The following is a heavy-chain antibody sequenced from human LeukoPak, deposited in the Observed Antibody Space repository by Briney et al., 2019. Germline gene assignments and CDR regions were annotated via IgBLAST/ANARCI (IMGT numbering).Heavy chain of an antibody. J-gene: IGHJ6*03. V-gene: IGHV1-69*05. D-gene: IGHD5-24*01. CDR2: IIPIFGTA. CDR3: ASYRGDGYNSDYYYYYMDV. Sequence: ASVKVSCKASGGTFSSYAISWVRQAPGQGLEWMGGIIPIFGTANYAQKFQGRVTITTDESTSTAYMELSSLRSEDTAVYYCASYRGDGYNSDYYYYYMDVWGKGTTVTVSS. CDR1: GGTFSSYA.